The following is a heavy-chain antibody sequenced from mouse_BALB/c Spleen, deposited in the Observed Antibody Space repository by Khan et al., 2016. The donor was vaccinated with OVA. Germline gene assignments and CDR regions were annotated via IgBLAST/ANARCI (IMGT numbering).Heavy chain of an antibody. CDR2: ISDGGSYT. V-gene: IGHV5-4*02. J-gene: IGHJ3*01. Sequence: EVELVESGGGLVKPGGSLKLSCAASGFTFSDYYMYWVRQTPEKRLEWVATISDGGSYTYYSDSVKGRFTISRDNARNNLYLQMSSLKSEDTAMYYCARGGYGTFAYWGQGTLVIVSA. CDR1: GFTFSDYY. CDR3: ARGGYGTFAY. D-gene: IGHD2-14*01.